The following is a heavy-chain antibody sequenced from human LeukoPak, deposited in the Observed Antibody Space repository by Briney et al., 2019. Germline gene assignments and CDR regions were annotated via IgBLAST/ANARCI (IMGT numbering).Heavy chain of an antibody. V-gene: IGHV3-21*01. CDR1: GFTFSSYS. J-gene: IGHJ4*02. CDR3: ARDFDGSGYYVPFDY. D-gene: IGHD3-22*01. CDR2: ISSSSSYI. Sequence: GGSLRLSCAASGFTFSSYSMNWVRQAPGKGLEWVSSISSSSSYIYYADSVKGRFSISRDNAKNSLYLQMNSLRAEDTAVYYCARDFDGSGYYVPFDYWGQGTLVTVSS.